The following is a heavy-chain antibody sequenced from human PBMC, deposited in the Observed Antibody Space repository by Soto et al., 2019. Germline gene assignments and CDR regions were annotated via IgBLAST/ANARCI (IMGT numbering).Heavy chain of an antibody. V-gene: IGHV1-18*01. J-gene: IGHJ4*02. CDR3: ARTASSGWEDY. Sequence: ASVKVSCKASGYTFTSYGISWVRQAPGQGLEWMGWISAYNGNTNYAQKLQGRVTMTTDTSTSTAYMELSSLRSEDTAVYYCARTASSGWEDYWGQGTLVTVSS. CDR1: GYTFTSYG. D-gene: IGHD6-19*01. CDR2: ISAYNGNT.